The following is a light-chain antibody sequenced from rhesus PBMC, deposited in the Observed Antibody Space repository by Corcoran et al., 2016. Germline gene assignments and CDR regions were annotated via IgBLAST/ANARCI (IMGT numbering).Light chain of an antibody. Sequence: DIQMNQSPSSLSASVGDRVTITCRVSENIKKYLSWYQQRQGKAPKLLIYKASTLQSGVPSRFRGNGSRTDYTLTIRSLRPEDIATYYCQQAYGYPLTFGGGTKVDLK. CDR2: KAS. V-gene: IGKV1-74*01. J-gene: IGKJ4*01. CDR1: ENIKKY. CDR3: QQAYGYPLT.